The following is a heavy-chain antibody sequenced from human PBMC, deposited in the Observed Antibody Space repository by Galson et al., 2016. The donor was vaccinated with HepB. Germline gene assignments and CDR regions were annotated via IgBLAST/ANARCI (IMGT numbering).Heavy chain of an antibody. CDR1: GFIFSTYA. CDR2: ITGGGGTT. CDR3: EKALAPYCSGGSCFRCFDS. V-gene: IGHV3-23*01. J-gene: IGHJ4*02. D-gene: IGHD2-8*02. Sequence: SLRLSCAASGFIFSTYAMSWVRQAPGKGLELVSGITGGGGTTHYADSVKGRFTISRENSKSTLHLQMNSLRAEDTAIYYCEKALAPYCSGGSCFRCFDSWGRGTLVTVSS.